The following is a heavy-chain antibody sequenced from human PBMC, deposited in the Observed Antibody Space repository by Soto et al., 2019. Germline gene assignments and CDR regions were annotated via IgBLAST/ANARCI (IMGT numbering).Heavy chain of an antibody. CDR1: GGSISSGDYY. CDR3: ASNSYGYTLYDY. J-gene: IGHJ4*02. D-gene: IGHD5-18*01. Sequence: QVQLQESGPGLVKPSQTLSLTCTVSGGSISSGDYYWSWIRQPPGKGLEWIGYRYYSGSTYYHPSLKSRVTLSVYTSKNQCSLKLSSVTAADTAVYSCASNSYGYTLYDYWRQGTLVTVSS. CDR2: RYYSGST. V-gene: IGHV4-30-4*01.